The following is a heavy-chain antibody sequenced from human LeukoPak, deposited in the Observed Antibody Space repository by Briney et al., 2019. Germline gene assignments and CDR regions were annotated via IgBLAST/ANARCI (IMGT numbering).Heavy chain of an antibody. Sequence: GGSLRLSCAASGFTVSSNYMSWVRQAPGKGLEWVSVIYSGGSTYYADSVKGRFTISRDNSKNTLYLQMNSLRAEDTAVYYCASGYSSSLYYYYYGMDVWGQGTTVTVSS. CDR3: ASGYSSSLYYYYYGMDV. CDR2: IYSGGST. V-gene: IGHV3-53*01. J-gene: IGHJ6*02. D-gene: IGHD6-13*01. CDR1: GFTVSSNY.